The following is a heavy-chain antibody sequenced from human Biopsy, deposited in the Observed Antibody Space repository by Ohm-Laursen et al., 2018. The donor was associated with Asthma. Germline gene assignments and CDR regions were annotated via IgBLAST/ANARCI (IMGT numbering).Heavy chain of an antibody. V-gene: IGHV1-24*01. D-gene: IGHD3-10*01. CDR2: HDREEGGA. Sequence: GASVKVSCKISGYSLTDLSMHWVRQAPGQGLEWMGGHDREEGGAVIARRLQGRVTISADEYTSTAYMELRSLRSEDTAVYYCAAVPTSATVWFANPTFISYYYGLEVWGQGTAVTVSS. CDR3: AAVPTSATVWFANPTFISYYYGLEV. CDR1: GYSLTDLS. J-gene: IGHJ6*02.